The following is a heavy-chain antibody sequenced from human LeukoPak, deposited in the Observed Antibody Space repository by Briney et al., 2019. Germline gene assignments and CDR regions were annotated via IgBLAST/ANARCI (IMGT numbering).Heavy chain of an antibody. J-gene: IGHJ6*03. CDR3: ARSYGSGYYYYYMDV. CDR1: GGSISSSSYY. CDR2: IYYSGST. D-gene: IGHD3-10*01. V-gene: IGHV4-39*07. Sequence: SETLSLTCTVSGGSISSSSYYWGWIRQPPGKGLEWIGSIYYSGSTYYNPSLKSRVTISVDTSKNQFSLKLSSVTAADTAVYYCARSYGSGYYYYYMDVWGKGTTVTVSS.